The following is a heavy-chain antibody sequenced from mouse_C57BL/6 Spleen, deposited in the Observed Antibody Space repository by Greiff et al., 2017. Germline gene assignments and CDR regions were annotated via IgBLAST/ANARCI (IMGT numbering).Heavy chain of an antibody. J-gene: IGHJ4*01. Sequence: EVMLVESGGGLVKPGGSLKLSCAASGFTFSSYTMSWVRQTPEKRLEWVATISGGGGNTYYPDSVKGRFTISRDNAENTLYLQMSSLRSEDTALYYCARQGDFSYYAMDYWGQGTSVTVSS. V-gene: IGHV5-9*01. CDR2: ISGGGGNT. CDR3: ARQGDFSYYAMDY. CDR1: GFTFSSYT. D-gene: IGHD1-3*01.